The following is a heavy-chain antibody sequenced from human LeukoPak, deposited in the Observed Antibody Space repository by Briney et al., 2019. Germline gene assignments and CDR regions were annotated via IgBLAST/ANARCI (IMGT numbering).Heavy chain of an antibody. CDR1: GGSISSYY. J-gene: IGHJ4*02. Sequence: SETLSLTCTVSGGSISSYYWSWIRQPPGKGLEWIGYIYYTGSTNYNPSLKSRVTISVETSKNQFSLKLSSGTAADTAGYYCARQGVYFDYWGQGTLVTGSS. V-gene: IGHV4-59*08. CDR2: IYYTGST. CDR3: ARQGVYFDY. D-gene: IGHD3-10*01.